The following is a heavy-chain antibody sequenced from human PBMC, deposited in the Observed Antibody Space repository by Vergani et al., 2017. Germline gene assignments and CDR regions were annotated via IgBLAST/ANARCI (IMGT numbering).Heavy chain of an antibody. CDR2: INHSGST. J-gene: IGHJ6*03. V-gene: IGHV4-34*01. Sequence: QVQLQQWGAGLLKPSETLSLTCAVYGGSFSGYYWSWIRQPPGKGLEWIGEINHSGSTNYNPSLKSRVTISVDTSKNQFSLKLSYVTAADTAVYYCAKVSHQLPYYYYMDVWGKGTTVTVSS. D-gene: IGHD2-2*01. CDR3: AKVSHQLPYYYYMDV. CDR1: GGSFSGYY.